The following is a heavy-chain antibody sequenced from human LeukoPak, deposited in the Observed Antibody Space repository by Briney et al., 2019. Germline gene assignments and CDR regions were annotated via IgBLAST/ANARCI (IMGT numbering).Heavy chain of an antibody. Sequence: SETLSLTCTVSGYSISSGSCWGWLRQPPGEGLDWIGSIYHSGSTFHNPSLKSRVTISVDTSKNQFSLKLSSVTAADTAVYYCARRRIRLPFDYWGQGTLVTVSS. V-gene: IGHV4-38-2*02. CDR1: GYSISSGSC. J-gene: IGHJ4*02. CDR3: ARRRIRLPFDY. CDR2: IYHSGST.